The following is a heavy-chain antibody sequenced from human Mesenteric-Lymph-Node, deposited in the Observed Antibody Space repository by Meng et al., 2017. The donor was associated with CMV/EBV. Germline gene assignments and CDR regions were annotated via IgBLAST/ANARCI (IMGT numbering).Heavy chain of an antibody. J-gene: IGHJ4*02. CDR3: ARAVVPAAMTDY. CDR2: ISAYNGNT. D-gene: IGHD2-2*01. CDR1: GYTFTSYG. V-gene: IGHV1-18*01. Sequence: CKDSGYTFTSYGISWVRQAPGQGLEWMGWISAYNGNTNYAQKLQGRVTMTTDTSTSTAYMELRSLRSDDTAVYYCARAVVPAAMTDYWGQGTLVTVSS.